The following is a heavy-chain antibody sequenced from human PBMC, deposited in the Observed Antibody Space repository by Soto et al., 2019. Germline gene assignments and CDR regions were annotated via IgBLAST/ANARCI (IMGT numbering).Heavy chain of an antibody. CDR1: GFTFSDYY. V-gene: IGHV3-11*01. CDR2: ISPSGTTI. CDR3: ARYSFGYCDY. J-gene: IGHJ4*02. Sequence: GGSLRLSCAASGFTFSDYYMTWIRQAPGKGLEWVSYISPSGTTIFYADSVKGRFTISRDNAKNSLYLQVNSLRAEDTAVYYCARYSFGYCDYWGQGTLVTVSS. D-gene: IGHD6-13*01.